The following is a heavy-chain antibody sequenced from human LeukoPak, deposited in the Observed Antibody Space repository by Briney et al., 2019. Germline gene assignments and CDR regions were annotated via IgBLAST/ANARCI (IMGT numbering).Heavy chain of an antibody. CDR2: IYYSGST. J-gene: IGHJ6*02. V-gene: IGHV4-59*01. Sequence: SETLSLTCTVSGGSISSYYWSWIRQPPGKGLEWIGYIYYSGSTNYNPSLKSRVTISVDTSKNQFSLKLSSVTAADTAVYYCAGENPDLDGMDVWGQGTTVTVSS. CDR1: GGSISSYY. CDR3: AGENPDLDGMDV. D-gene: IGHD1-14*01.